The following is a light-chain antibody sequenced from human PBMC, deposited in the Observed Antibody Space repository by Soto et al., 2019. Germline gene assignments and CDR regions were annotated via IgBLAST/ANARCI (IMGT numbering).Light chain of an antibody. V-gene: IGLV2-23*01. CDR1: ISDVGSSGP. J-gene: IGLJ1*01. Sequence: QSALAQPASVSGSPGQSITISCSGSISDVGSSGPVSWYQHHPGQVPKLIIYEGSRRPSGVSSRFSGSKTGNTASLTITGLQAEDEANYYCCSYVGARTYVFGTGTKVTVL. CDR3: CSYVGARTYV. CDR2: EGS.